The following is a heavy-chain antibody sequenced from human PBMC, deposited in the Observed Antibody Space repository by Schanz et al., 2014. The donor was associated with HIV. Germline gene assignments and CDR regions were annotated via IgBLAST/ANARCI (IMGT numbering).Heavy chain of an antibody. Sequence: EVQLLESGGGLVQPGGSLRLSCAASGFTFDTSAMTWVRQAAGKGLEWVSVISGSGGSTYYADSVKGRFTISRDNSKNTLYLQMNSLRAEDTAVYYCANLVVAATDDAFEIWGQGTMVTVSS. J-gene: IGHJ3*02. CDR1: GFTFDTSA. D-gene: IGHD2-15*01. CDR3: ANLVVAATDDAFEI. V-gene: IGHV3-23*01. CDR2: ISGSGGST.